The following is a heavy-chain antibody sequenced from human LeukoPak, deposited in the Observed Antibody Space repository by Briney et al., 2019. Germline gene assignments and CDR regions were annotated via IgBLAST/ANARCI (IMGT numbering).Heavy chain of an antibody. Sequence: GMSLRLSCAAPGCTFSTFDMHWVRQALFKGLERVVVIWYDGSKKYYADSVIVLFTISRDNSKKTLSLQMNSLRAEETALYYCARAGEFADTVGIDYWGQGTLVTVSS. V-gene: IGHV3-33*01. CDR3: ARAGEFADTVGIDY. CDR1: GCTFSTFD. J-gene: IGHJ4*02. CDR2: IWYDGSKK. D-gene: IGHD3-16*01.